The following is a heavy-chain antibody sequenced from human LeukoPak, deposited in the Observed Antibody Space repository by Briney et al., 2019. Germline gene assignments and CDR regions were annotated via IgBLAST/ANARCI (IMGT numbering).Heavy chain of an antibody. J-gene: IGHJ5*02. CDR2: IYYTGTT. D-gene: IGHD3-22*01. V-gene: IGHV4-59*12. CDR1: AGSISNYY. Sequence: PSETLSLTCTVSAGSISNYYWSWIRQPPGKGLEWIGYIYYTGTTNYNPSLRSRVTISVDTSKNHFSLKLRSVTAADTAVYYCARDMIVVVISLYNWFDPWGQGTLVTVSS. CDR3: ARDMIVVVISLYNWFDP.